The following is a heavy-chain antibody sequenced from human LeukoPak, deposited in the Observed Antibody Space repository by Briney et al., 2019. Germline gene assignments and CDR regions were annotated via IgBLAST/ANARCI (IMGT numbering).Heavy chain of an antibody. J-gene: IGHJ4*02. D-gene: IGHD1-14*01. CDR2: IGPTGSDR. CDR3: ATETNGRHYDY. CDR1: GLTFSTSG. V-gene: IGHV3-21*06. Sequence: GGSLRLSCTASGLTFSTSGFNWVRQAPGKGLEWVASIGPTGSDRYHADSIKGRFTSSRDNPNNFLYLKMNSLRAEDTAVYYCATETNGRHYDYWGQGTLLTVSS.